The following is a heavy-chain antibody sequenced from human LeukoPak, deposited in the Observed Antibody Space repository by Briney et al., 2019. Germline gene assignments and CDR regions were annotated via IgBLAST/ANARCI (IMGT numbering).Heavy chain of an antibody. CDR2: THRAGRT. D-gene: IGHD5-18*01. V-gene: IGHV4-4*02. CDR1: GVSISSSEW. J-gene: IGHJ4*02. Sequence: PSGTLSLTCAASGVSISSSEWWFWVRQPPGQGLEWIGETHRAGRTRYNPSLKSRVTISMDYSKNQFYLKLTSVTAADTAIYYRGNTDIYFNPIDDWGPGSLVTVSS. CDR3: GNTDIYFNPIDD.